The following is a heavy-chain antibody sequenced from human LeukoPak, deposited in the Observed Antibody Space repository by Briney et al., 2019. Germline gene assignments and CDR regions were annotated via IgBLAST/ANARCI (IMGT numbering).Heavy chain of an antibody. CDR2: ISYDGSNK. Sequence: GGSLRLSCAASGFTFSSYAMHWVRQAPGKGLEWVAVISYDGSNKYYADSVKGQFTISRDNSKNTLYLQMNSLRAEDTAVYYCARDEYSSGWYYYWGQGTLVTVSS. CDR1: GFTFSSYA. D-gene: IGHD6-19*01. CDR3: ARDEYSSGWYYY. V-gene: IGHV3-30-3*01. J-gene: IGHJ4*02.